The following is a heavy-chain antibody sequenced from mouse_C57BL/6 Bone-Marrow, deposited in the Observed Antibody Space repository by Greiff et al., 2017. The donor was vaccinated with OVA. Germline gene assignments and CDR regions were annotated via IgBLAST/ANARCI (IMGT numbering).Heavy chain of an antibody. CDR2: IDPSDSYT. V-gene: IGHV1-50*01. CDR3: ARRVYGSSLDY. D-gene: IGHD1-1*01. CDR1: GYTFTSYW. Sequence: VKLQQPGAELVKPGASVKLSCKASGYTFTSYWMQWVKQRPGQGLEWIGEIDPSDSYTNYNQKFKGKATLTVDTSSSTAYMQLSSLTSEDSAVYYCARRVYGSSLDYWGQGTTLTVSS. J-gene: IGHJ2*01.